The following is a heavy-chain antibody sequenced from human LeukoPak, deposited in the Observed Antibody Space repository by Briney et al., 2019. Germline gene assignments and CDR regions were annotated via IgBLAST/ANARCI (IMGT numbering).Heavy chain of an antibody. D-gene: IGHD2-2*01. CDR3: ARGLYCSSTSCPFDY. CDR1: GFSFSSYW. Sequence: GGSLRLSCAGSGFSFSSYWMDWVRPAPGKGLEWAANLNPDGNENYYVDSVKGRFTISRDNAKNSLYLQMNSLRAEDTAVYYCARGLYCSSTSCPFDYWGQGTLVTVSS. J-gene: IGHJ4*02. V-gene: IGHV3-7*01. CDR2: LNPDGNEN.